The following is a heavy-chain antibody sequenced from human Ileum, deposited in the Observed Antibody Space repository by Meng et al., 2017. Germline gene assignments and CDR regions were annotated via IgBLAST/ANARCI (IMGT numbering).Heavy chain of an antibody. J-gene: IGHJ4*02. Sequence: QVQLQGSGPGPVKPSGTLSLTCAVSGDSISSGNWWNWVRQSPGKGLEWIGEIFHGGTTNYNPSLKNRVTLLMDKSKNQFSLQLTSVTAADTAVFYCARGIGDIRVGFDYWGQGILVTVSS. V-gene: IGHV4-4*02. CDR1: GDSISSGNW. CDR3: ARGIGDIRVGFDY. D-gene: IGHD5-12*01. CDR2: IFHGGTT.